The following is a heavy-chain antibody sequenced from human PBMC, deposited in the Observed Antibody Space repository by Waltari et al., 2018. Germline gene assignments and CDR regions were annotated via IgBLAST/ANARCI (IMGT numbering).Heavy chain of an antibody. CDR1: GYSFTSYW. V-gene: IGHV5-51*03. Sequence: EVQLVQSGAEVKKPGESLKISCKGSGYSFTSYWIGWVRQMPGKGLEWMGVISPGAPDTEYAPSFQGQVTISADKSITTAYLQWSSLKASDTAMYYCASVNWMVQGGDDAFDIWGQGTMVTVSS. CDR2: ISPGAPDT. J-gene: IGHJ3*02. CDR3: ASVNWMVQGGDDAFDI. D-gene: IGHD3-10*01.